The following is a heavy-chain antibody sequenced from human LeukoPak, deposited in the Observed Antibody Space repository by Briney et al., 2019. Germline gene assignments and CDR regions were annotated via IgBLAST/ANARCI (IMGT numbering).Heavy chain of an antibody. CDR1: GYTFTGYY. D-gene: IGHD6-19*01. CDR3: ARARGAHGAVAGT. Sequence: ASVKVSCKASGYTFTGYYMHWVRQAPGQGLEWTGWINPNSGGTNYAQKFQGRVTMTRDTSISTAYMELSRLRSDDTAVYYCARARGAHGAVAGTWGQGTLVTVSS. J-gene: IGHJ4*02. V-gene: IGHV1-2*02. CDR2: INPNSGGT.